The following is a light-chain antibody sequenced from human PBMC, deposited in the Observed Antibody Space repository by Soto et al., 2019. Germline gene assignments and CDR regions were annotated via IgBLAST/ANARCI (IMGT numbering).Light chain of an antibody. V-gene: IGKV1-5*03. CDR2: EAS. CDR1: QTIDSW. J-gene: IGKJ1*01. CDR3: QHYNVYPWT. Sequence: DIQMTQSPSTLSASVGDRVTITCRASQTIDSWLAWYQQRPGKPPNLLIYEASSLQSGVPSRFSGSGSGTEFTLTISSLQPDDFATYYCQHYNVYPWTFGQGTKVDIK.